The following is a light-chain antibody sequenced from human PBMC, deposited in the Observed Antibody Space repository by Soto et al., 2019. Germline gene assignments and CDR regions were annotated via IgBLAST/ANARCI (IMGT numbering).Light chain of an antibody. J-gene: IGLJ2*01. CDR1: SSDVGGHNF. Sequence: QSALTQPPSASGSPGQSVTISCTGTSSDVGGHNFVSWYQHHPGKAPKFLIYEVTKRPSGVPDRFSGSKSGITASLTVAGLQADDEAYYYCSAYAGNNTPVIFGGGTKLTVL. CDR2: EVT. V-gene: IGLV2-8*01. CDR3: SAYAGNNTPVI.